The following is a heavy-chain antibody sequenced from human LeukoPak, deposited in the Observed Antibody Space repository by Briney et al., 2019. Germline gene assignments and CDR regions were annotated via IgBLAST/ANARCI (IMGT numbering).Heavy chain of an antibody. CDR3: AREEDDNNFFDY. CDR2: INPSDSDT. Sequence: GESLKISCKGSGYRFTNYWIGWARQMPGKGLEWMGIINPSDSDTRYSQSFQGQVTISADKSISTAYLQWSSLKASDTAMYYCAREEDDNNFFDYWGQGTLVTVSS. CDR1: GYRFTNYW. D-gene: IGHD5-24*01. J-gene: IGHJ4*02. V-gene: IGHV5-51*01.